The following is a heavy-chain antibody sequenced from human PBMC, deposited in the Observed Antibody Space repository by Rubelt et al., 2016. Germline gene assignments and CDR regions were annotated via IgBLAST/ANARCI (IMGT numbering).Heavy chain of an antibody. CDR3: AKPARLDYGINAEYFQH. CDR1: GFTFSSYA. V-gene: IGHV3-30*04. Sequence: QVQLVESGGGVVQPGRSLRLSCAASGFTFSSYAMHWVRQAPGKGLGGVAVLSYGGTNNYYADSVKGRFTISRDNSKNTLYLQMNSLRAEDTAVYYCAKPARLDYGINAEYFQHWGQGTLVTVSS. D-gene: IGHD4-17*01. J-gene: IGHJ1*01. CDR2: LSYGGTNN.